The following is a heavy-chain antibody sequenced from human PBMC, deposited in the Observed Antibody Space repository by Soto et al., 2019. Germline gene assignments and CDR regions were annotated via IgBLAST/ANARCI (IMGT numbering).Heavy chain of an antibody. V-gene: IGHV3-74*01. CDR2: INKDGSTT. D-gene: IGHD6-13*01. J-gene: IGHJ4*02. Sequence: PGGSLRLSCAVSGFTFSNYWMHWVRQAPGKGLLYLSYINKDGSTTNYADSVKGRFTISRDNAKNTLYLQMNSLRAEDTAVYYCASGLVEYSSSWYDYWGQGTLVTVSS. CDR3: ASGLVEYSSSWYDY. CDR1: GFTFSNYW.